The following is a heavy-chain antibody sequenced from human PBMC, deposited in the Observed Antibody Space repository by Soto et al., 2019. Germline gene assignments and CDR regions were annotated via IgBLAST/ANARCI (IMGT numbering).Heavy chain of an antibody. CDR2: IRSKAYGGTT. D-gene: IGHD1-26*01. V-gene: IGHV3-49*03. J-gene: IGHJ4*02. Sequence: GGSLRLSCTPSGFTFGDFAMSWFRQAPGKGLEWVGFIRSKAYGGTTEYGASVKGRFTISRDDSKSIAYLQMNSLKTEDTAVYYCNRGISGSFTTLDYWGQGTQVTVSS. CDR3: NRGISGSFTTLDY. CDR1: GFTFGDFA.